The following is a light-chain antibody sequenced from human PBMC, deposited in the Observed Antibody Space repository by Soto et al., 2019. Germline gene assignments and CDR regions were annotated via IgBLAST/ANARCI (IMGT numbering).Light chain of an antibody. CDR2: SDD. V-gene: IGLV1-44*01. CDR1: NSNIGSYS. Sequence: QSVLTQPPSASGTPGQRVTISCSGSNSNIGSYSLNWYRHLPGTAPKLLVFSDDQRPSGVPDRFSGSKSGPSASLAISGLQSEDEADYYCAAWDDSLNSPVFGGGTQLTVL. J-gene: IGLJ2*01. CDR3: AAWDDSLNSPV.